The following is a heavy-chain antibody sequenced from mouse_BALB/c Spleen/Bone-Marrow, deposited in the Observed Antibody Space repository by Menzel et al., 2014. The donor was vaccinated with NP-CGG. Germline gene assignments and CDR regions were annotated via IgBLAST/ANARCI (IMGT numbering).Heavy chain of an antibody. V-gene: IGHV5-12*02. CDR1: GFTFSDYY. Sequence: EVKLLESGGGLVQPGGSLKLSCATSGFTFSDYYMYWVRQTPEKRLECVAYITKGGGSTYYPDIVKGRFTISRDNGKNTLYLQMSRLKSEDTAMYYCARQLAYAMDYWGQGTSVTVSS. D-gene: IGHD4-1*01. J-gene: IGHJ4*01. CDR2: ITKGGGST. CDR3: ARQLAYAMDY.